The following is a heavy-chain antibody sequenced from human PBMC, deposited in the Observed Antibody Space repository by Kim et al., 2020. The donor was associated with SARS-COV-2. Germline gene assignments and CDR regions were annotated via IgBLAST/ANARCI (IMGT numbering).Heavy chain of an antibody. CDR3: ARDQVDQKAYFDY. D-gene: IGHD2-15*01. J-gene: IGHJ4*02. Sequence: YNPSLKSRVTISVDTFKNPFSLKLSSVPAADPAVYYCARDQVDQKAYFDYWGQGTLVTVSS. V-gene: IGHV4-31*02.